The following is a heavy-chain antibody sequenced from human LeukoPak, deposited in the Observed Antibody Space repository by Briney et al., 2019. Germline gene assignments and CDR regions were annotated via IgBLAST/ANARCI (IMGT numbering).Heavy chain of an antibody. CDR1: GYSFTNYW. CDR3: ARRYGSGSYERYFDY. Sequence: GESLKISCMGSGYSFTNYWIGWVRQVPGKGLEWMGIIYPGDSDTRYSPSFQGQVTISADKSISTAYLQWSSLKASDTAMYYCARRYGSGSYERYFDYWGQGTLVTVSS. CDR2: IYPGDSDT. J-gene: IGHJ4*02. D-gene: IGHD3-10*01. V-gene: IGHV5-51*01.